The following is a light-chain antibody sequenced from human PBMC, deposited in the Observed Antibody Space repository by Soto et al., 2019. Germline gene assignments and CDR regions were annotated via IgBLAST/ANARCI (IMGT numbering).Light chain of an antibody. CDR3: QSYDTSLSGSV. V-gene: IGLV1-40*01. CDR1: SSNIGAGYD. CDR2: GNN. Sequence: QSVLTQPPSVSGAPGQRVTISCTGSSSNIGAGYDVHWYQQLPGTAPKLLIYGNNNRPSGVPDRFSGSKSGTSASLAITGLQGEDEEDYYCQSYDTSLSGSVFGGGTKLTVL. J-gene: IGLJ3*02.